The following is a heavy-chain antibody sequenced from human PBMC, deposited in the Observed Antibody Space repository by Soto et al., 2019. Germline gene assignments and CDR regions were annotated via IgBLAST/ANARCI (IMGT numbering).Heavy chain of an antibody. D-gene: IGHD2-15*01. CDR2: IIPILGIA. CDR1: GGTFSSYT. V-gene: IGHV1-69*02. CDR3: ATSGYCSGGSCYPGAFDY. Sequence: QVQLVQSGAEVKKPGSSVKVSCKASGGTFSSYTIIWVRQAPGQGLEWMGRIIPILGIANYAQKFQGRVTITADKSTSTAYMELSSLRSEDTAVYYCATSGYCSGGSCYPGAFDYWGQGTLVTVSS. J-gene: IGHJ4*02.